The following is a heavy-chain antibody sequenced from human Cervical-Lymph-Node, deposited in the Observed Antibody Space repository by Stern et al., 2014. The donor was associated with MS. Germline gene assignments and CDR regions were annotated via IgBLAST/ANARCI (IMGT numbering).Heavy chain of an antibody. D-gene: IGHD5-12*01. Sequence: EMQLVESGGGLIQPGGSLRLSCAASGFTISTNYLGWVRQAPGKGLEWVSTIYSGGTPHYADSVEGRFSISRDNSKDTLYLQMNSLRAEDTAVYYCARMVHNSGSEYYFDHWGQGTLVTVSS. CDR3: ARMVHNSGSEYYFDH. V-gene: IGHV3-53*01. CDR1: GFTISTNY. CDR2: IYSGGTP. J-gene: IGHJ4*02.